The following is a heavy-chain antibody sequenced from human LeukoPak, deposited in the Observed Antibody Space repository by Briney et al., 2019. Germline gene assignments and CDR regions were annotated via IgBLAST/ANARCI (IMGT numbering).Heavy chain of an antibody. CDR3: ARQVVPAADDY. J-gene: IGHJ4*02. D-gene: IGHD2-2*01. CDR2: ISSSSSYI. CDR1: GFTFCSYS. V-gene: IGHV3-21*01. Sequence: SGGSLRLPCAASGFTFCSYSMNWVRQAPGKALEWVSSISSSSSYIYYADSVKGRFAISRNNAKNSLYLQMNSLRAEDTAVYYCARQVVPAADDYWGQGTLVTVSS.